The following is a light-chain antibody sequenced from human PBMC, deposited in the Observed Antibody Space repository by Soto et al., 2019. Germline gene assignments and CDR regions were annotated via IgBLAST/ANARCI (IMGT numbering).Light chain of an antibody. CDR1: SSNIGAGYD. V-gene: IGLV1-40*01. CDR3: QSYDSSLSGSTV. CDR2: GNS. Sequence: QLVQTQPPSVSGAPGQRVTISCTGSSSNIGAGYDVHWYQQLPGTAPKLLIYGNSNRPSGVPDRFSGSKSGTSASLAITGLQAEDEADHYCQSYDSSLSGSTVFGTGTKLTLL. J-gene: IGLJ1*01.